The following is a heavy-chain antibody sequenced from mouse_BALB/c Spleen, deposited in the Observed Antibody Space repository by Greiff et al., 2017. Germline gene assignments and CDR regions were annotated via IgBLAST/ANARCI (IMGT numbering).Heavy chain of an antibody. J-gene: IGHJ4*01. V-gene: IGHV5-17*02. CDR3: ARDCGYGYAMDY. Sequence: EVQGVESGGGLVQPGGSRKLSCAASGFTFSSFGMHWVRQAPEKGLEWVAYISSGSSTIYYADTVKGRFTISRDNPKNTLFLQMTSLRSEDTAMYYCARDCGYGYAMDYWGQGTSVTVSS. CDR2: ISSGSSTI. D-gene: IGHD1-2*01. CDR1: GFTFSSFG.